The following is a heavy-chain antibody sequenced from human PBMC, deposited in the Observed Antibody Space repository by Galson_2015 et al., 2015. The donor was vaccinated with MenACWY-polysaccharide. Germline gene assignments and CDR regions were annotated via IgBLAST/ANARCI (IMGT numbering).Heavy chain of an antibody. Sequence: SLRLSCAASGFTFNKFYMAWVRQAPGKGPEWVSALSGPGDATFYADSVRGRFTISRDNSQNTLYLHMSSLRVDDTAVYVCAKDVHWYGM. CDR1: GFTFNKFY. D-gene: IGHD1-1*01. V-gene: IGHV3-23*01. CDR3: AKDVHWYGM. J-gene: IGHJ6*01. CDR2: LSGPGDAT.